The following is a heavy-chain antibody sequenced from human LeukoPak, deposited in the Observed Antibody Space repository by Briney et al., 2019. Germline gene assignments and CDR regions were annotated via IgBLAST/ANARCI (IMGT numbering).Heavy chain of an antibody. V-gene: IGHV4-38-2*01. Sequence: SETLSLTCAVSGYSISSGYYWGWIRQPPGKGLEWIGSIYHSGSTYYNPSLKSRVTISVDTSKNQFSLKLSSVTAADTAVYYCAGSSMTTVYYWGQGTLVTVSS. CDR1: GYSISSGYY. CDR2: IYHSGST. D-gene: IGHD4-11*01. J-gene: IGHJ4*02. CDR3: AGSSMTTVYY.